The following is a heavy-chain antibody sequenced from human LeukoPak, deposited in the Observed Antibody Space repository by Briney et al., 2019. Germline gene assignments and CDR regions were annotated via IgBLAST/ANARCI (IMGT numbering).Heavy chain of an antibody. J-gene: IGHJ4*02. Sequence: ASVKVSCKTSGYRFSDYYMHWVRQAPGEGLEWMGWVNSNSGGTHYAQKFEGRVTMTRDTSISTAYMELSRLKSDDTAVYYCARGYCSGGSCYHFESWGQGTLVTVSS. CDR3: ARGYCSGGSCYHFES. CDR1: GYRFSDYY. V-gene: IGHV1-2*02. CDR2: VNSNSGGT. D-gene: IGHD2-15*01.